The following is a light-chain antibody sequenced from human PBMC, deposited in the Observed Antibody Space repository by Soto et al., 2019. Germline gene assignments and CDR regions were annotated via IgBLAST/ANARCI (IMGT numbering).Light chain of an antibody. V-gene: IGKV3-15*01. CDR1: QSINSN. CDR3: QQYNNWPRAT. J-gene: IGKJ4*01. Sequence: IVMTQSPAALSLSPGEIATLSFRASQSINSNLAWYQQKPGQAPRLFIFRASSRATGIPARFSGSGSGTEFNLTISSLQSEDFAVYYCQQYNNWPRATFGGGTKV. CDR2: RAS.